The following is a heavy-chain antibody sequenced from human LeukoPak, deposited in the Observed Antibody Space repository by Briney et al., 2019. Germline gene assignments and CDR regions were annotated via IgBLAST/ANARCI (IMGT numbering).Heavy chain of an antibody. D-gene: IGHD3/OR15-3a*01. CDR3: ARVFGPDDYGDY. CDR1: GYTFTSYY. Sequence: ASVKVSCKASGYTFTSYYMHWVRQAPGQGLEWMGIINPSGGSTSYAQKLQGRVTMTTDTSTSTAYMELRSLRSDDTAVYYCARVFGPDDYGDYWDQGTLVTVSS. J-gene: IGHJ4*02. V-gene: IGHV1-46*01. CDR2: INPSGGST.